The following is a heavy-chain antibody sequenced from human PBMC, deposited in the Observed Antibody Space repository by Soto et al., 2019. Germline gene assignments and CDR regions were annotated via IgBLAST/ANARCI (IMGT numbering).Heavy chain of an antibody. D-gene: IGHD6-13*01. CDR3: AHRRIAMTQNWFDP. Sequence: QITLKESGPTLVKPTQTLTLTCTFSGFSLSASGVGVGWIRQPPGKALEWLALIYWDDDKRYSPSLNSRLTITKDTSKTQVVLTMTNMDPADTATYYCAHRRIAMTQNWFDPWGQGTMVTVSS. V-gene: IGHV2-5*02. CDR1: GFSLSASGVG. CDR2: IYWDDDK. J-gene: IGHJ5*02.